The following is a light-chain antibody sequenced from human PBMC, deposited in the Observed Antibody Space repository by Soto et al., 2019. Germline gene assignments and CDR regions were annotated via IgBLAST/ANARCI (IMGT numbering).Light chain of an antibody. CDR1: QSVSSTY. V-gene: IGKV3-20*01. J-gene: IGKJ2*01. CDR3: EQYGSSPPA. CDR2: GAA. Sequence: EIVLTQSPGTLSLSPGERATLSCRASQSVSSTYFAWYQQKPGQALRLLIYGAASRATGIPDRFSGSGSATDFTLTISRLEPEDLAVYYCEQYGSSPPAFGQGTKLESK.